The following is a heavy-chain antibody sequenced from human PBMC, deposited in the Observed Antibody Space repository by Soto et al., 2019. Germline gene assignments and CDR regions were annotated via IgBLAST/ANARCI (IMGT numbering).Heavy chain of an antibody. CDR1: GGSISVYY. Sequence: PSETLSLTCTVSGGSISVYYWSWIRQSPGKGLEWIGYTFNGGSTDYNPSLKSRVTISVDASKNQFSLKLTSVTAADTAVYFCAKTWSNWFDPRGPGTLVTVSS. J-gene: IGHJ5*02. D-gene: IGHD3-3*01. V-gene: IGHV4-59*01. CDR2: TFNGGST. CDR3: AKTWSNWFDP.